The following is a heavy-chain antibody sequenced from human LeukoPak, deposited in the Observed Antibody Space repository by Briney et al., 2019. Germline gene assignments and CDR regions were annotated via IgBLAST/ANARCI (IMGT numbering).Heavy chain of an antibody. CDR2: ISGSGGST. V-gene: IGHV3-23*01. J-gene: IGHJ4*02. CDR1: GFTFSSYA. D-gene: IGHD3-22*01. Sequence: GGSLRLSCATSGFTFSSYAMSWVRQAPGKGLEWVSAISGSGGSTYYADSVKGRFTISRDNSKNTLYLQMNSLRAEDTAVYYCAKGYYDSSGWTGDYWGQGTLVTVSS. CDR3: AKGYYDSSGWTGDY.